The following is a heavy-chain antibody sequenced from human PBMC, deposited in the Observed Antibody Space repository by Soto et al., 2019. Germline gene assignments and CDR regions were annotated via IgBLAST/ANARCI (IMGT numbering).Heavy chain of an antibody. D-gene: IGHD2-2*01. V-gene: IGHV2-5*02. Sequence: QITLKESGPTLVKPTQTLTLTCTFSGFSLSTSGVGVGWIRQPPGKALEWLALIYWDDDKRYSPSLKSRLTITQDPPKIQVVLTMTNMDPVDTATYYCAHSGSASNWFDPWGQGTLVTASS. CDR1: GFSLSTSGVG. CDR2: IYWDDDK. J-gene: IGHJ5*02. CDR3: AHSGSASNWFDP.